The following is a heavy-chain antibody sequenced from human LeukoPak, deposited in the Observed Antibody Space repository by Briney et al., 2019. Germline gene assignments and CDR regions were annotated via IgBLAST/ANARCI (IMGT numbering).Heavy chain of an antibody. CDR1: GFSFSGYW. CDR3: AREVGAIDF. Sequence: PGGSLRLSCAASGFSFSGYWMHWVRQIPGKGLVWVSHINSDGSSTNYADSVKGRFTISRDNAKNTLYLQMNSLRAADTAVYYCAREVGAIDFWGQGTLVTVSS. V-gene: IGHV3-74*01. CDR2: INSDGSST. J-gene: IGHJ4*02. D-gene: IGHD1-26*01.